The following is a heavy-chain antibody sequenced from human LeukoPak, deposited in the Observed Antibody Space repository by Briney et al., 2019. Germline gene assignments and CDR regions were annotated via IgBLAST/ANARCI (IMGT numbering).Heavy chain of an antibody. Sequence: SETLSLTCTVSGGSIISSSYYWGWIRQPPGKGLEWIGSIYYSGSTYYNPSLKSRVTISVDTSKNQFSLKLSSVTAADTAVYYCARHFREYYDSSGEHFDYWGQGTLVTVSS. CDR3: ARHFREYYDSSGEHFDY. CDR1: GGSIISSSYY. CDR2: IYYSGST. D-gene: IGHD3-22*01. J-gene: IGHJ4*02. V-gene: IGHV4-39*01.